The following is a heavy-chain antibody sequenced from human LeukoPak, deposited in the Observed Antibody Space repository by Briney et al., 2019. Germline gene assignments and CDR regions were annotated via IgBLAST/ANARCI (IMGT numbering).Heavy chain of an antibody. CDR2: ISYDGGKK. Sequence: HGGSLRLSCAASGFTFSSHDMHWVRQAPGKGLEWVAIISYDGGKKDYADSVKGRFTISRDNSKNTLYLQMNSLRVEDTAVYYCARAYGDIWGQGTMVTVSS. CDR1: GFTFSSHD. V-gene: IGHV3-30*03. CDR3: ARAYGDI. J-gene: IGHJ3*02. D-gene: IGHD3-16*01.